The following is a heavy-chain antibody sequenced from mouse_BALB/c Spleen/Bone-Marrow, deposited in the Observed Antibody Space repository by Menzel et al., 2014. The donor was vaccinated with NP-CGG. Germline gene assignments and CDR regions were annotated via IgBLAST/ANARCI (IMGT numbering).Heavy chain of an antibody. V-gene: IGHV1S41*01. CDR1: GYTFTSYW. CDR3: AGSSMITESYAMDY. CDR2: IAPGSGNT. D-gene: IGHD2-4*01. J-gene: IGHJ4*01. Sequence: DLVKPGASVKLSCKASGYTFTSYWINWIKQRPGQGLEWIGRIAPGSGNTYYNEMFKGKATLTVDTSSSTAYIQLSSLSSEDSPVYFCAGSSMITESYAMDYWGQGTSVTVSS.